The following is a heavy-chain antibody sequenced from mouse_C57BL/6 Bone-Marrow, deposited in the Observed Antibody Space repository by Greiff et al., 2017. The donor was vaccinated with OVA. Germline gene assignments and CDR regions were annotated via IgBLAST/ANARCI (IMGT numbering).Heavy chain of an antibody. D-gene: IGHD1-1*01. CDR3: AITTVVATDFDY. Sequence: DVMLVESGGGLVKPGGSLKLSCAASGFTFSDYGMHWVRQAPAKGLEWVAYISSGSSTIYYADTVKGRFTISRDHAKNTLFLQMTRLRSEDTAMYYCAITTVVATDFDYWGQGTTLTVSS. V-gene: IGHV5-17*01. J-gene: IGHJ2*01. CDR2: ISSGSSTI. CDR1: GFTFSDYG.